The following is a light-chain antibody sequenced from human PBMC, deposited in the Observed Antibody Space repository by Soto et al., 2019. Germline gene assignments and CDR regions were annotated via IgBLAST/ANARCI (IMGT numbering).Light chain of an antibody. J-gene: IGLJ2*01. Sequence: QSAVTQPASVSGSPGQSITISCTGTSSDVGSYNLVSWYQQHPGKAPKLMIYEGSKRPSGVSNRFSGSKSGNTASLTISGLQAEDEADYYCCSYAGSSTFLVFGGGTKVTVL. CDR3: CSYAGSSTFLV. CDR1: SSDVGSYNL. V-gene: IGLV2-23*03. CDR2: EGS.